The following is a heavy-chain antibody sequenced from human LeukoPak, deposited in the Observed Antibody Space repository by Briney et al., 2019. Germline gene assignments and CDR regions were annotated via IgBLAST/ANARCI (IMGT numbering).Heavy chain of an antibody. CDR1: GFTFSSYG. V-gene: IGHV3-30*18. D-gene: IGHD6-6*01. J-gene: IGHJ3*02. CDR3: AKSIAAQDAFDI. CDR2: ISYDGSNK. Sequence: HPGGSLRLSCAASGFTFSSYGMHWVRQAPGKGLEWVAVISYDGSNKYYADSVKGRFTISRDNSKNTLYLQMNSLRAEDTAVYYCAKSIAAQDAFDIWGQGTMVTVSS.